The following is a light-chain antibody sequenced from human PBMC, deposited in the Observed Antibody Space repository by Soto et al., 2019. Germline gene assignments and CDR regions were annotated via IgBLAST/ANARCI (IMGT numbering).Light chain of an antibody. CDR2: GTS. CDR1: QSVPSTY. V-gene: IGKV3D-20*02. CDR3: QQRSDGPPIT. J-gene: IGKJ5*01. Sequence: VLSQSPGRLSLSPGDRATLSCRASQSVPSTYFAWYQQKSGQPPRLLISGTSNRATGIPDRFSGSGSGRDFTLTISRLEPEDFAVYYCQQRSDGPPITFGQGTRLEVK.